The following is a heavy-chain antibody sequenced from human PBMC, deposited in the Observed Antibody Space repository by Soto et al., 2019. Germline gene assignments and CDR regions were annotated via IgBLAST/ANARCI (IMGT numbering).Heavy chain of an antibody. CDR1: GKSIRSAGYY. D-gene: IGHD4-17*01. J-gene: IGHJ3*01. V-gene: IGHV4-31*11. Sequence: QVQLQETGPGLVKPSQTLSLTCGVSGKSIRSAGYYWTWIRQRPGKGREWIGHISYFGDTHYSPSLTSRVTISLDPSKNQFSLELTSVTAADTAVYYCATSPPGDNDAFDVWGQGTLVSVSS. CDR3: ATSPPGDNDAFDV. CDR2: ISYFGDT.